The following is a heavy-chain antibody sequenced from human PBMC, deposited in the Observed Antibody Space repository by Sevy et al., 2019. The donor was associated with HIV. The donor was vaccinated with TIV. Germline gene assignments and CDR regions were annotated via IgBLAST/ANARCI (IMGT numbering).Heavy chain of an antibody. CDR2: INPNSGGT. D-gene: IGHD6-6*01. Sequence: ASVKVSCKASGYTFTGYYMHWVRQAPGQGLEWMGWINPNSGGTNYAQKFQGRVTMTRDTSIGTAYMGLSRLGSDDTAVYYCARSPQYGSSLGGSRLAFDIWGQGTMVTVSS. V-gene: IGHV1-2*02. CDR1: GYTFTGYY. CDR3: ARSPQYGSSLGGSRLAFDI. J-gene: IGHJ3*02.